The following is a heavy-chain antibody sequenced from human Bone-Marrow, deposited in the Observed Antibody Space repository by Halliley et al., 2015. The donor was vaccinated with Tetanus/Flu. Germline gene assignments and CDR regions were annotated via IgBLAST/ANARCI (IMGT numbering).Heavy chain of an antibody. CDR2: FNPGVSET. V-gene: IGHV5-51*03. D-gene: IGHD3-10*01. CDR1: GYRFTNYW. CDR3: AIRGVGLRFDS. J-gene: IGHJ4*02. Sequence: MQLVQSGAEVKRQGESLKISCKGTGYRFTNYWIAWVRQEPGIGQGWMGFFNPGVSETKYSPSSQGLVTLSAERSISTAYLQWSSLMAAESAMYYCAIRGVGLRFDSWGQGTLVTVSP.